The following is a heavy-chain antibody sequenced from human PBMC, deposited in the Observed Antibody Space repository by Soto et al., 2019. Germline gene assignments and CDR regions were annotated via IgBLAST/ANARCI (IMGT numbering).Heavy chain of an antibody. Sequence: QVQLVESGGGVVQPGRSLRLSCAASGFTFITYAIHWVRQAPGKGLEWVAVISYDGSNKYYADFVKGRFTISRDNSKNTLYLQMNSLRAADTAIYRCARETAPRTFFFDPWGQGTLVTVSS. CDR3: ARETAPRTFFFDP. CDR2: ISYDGSNK. J-gene: IGHJ5*02. V-gene: IGHV3-30-3*01. D-gene: IGHD2-8*01. CDR1: GFTFITYA.